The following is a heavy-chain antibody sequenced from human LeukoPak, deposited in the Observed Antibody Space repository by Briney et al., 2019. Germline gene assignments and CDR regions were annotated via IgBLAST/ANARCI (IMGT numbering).Heavy chain of an antibody. J-gene: IGHJ4*02. CDR3: ARLRSIAARSFDY. Sequence: ASVKVSCKASGGTFSSYAISWVRQAPGQGLEWMGRIIPILGIANYAQKFRGRVTITADKSTSTVYMELSSLRSEDTAVYYCARLRSIAARSFDYWGQGTLVTVSS. V-gene: IGHV1-69*04. CDR1: GGTFSSYA. CDR2: IIPILGIA. D-gene: IGHD6-6*01.